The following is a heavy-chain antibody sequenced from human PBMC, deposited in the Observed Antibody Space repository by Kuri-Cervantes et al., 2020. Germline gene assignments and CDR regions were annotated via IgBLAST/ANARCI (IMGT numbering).Heavy chain of an antibody. CDR3: AKDLNRIWFGEFPYYYGMDV. CDR2: ISWNSGSI. D-gene: IGHD3-10*01. Sequence: LSLTCAASGFTFDDYAMHWVRQAPGKGLEWISGISWNSGSIGYADSVKGRFTISRDNAKNSLYLQMNSLRAEDTAVYYCAKDLNRIWFGEFPYYYGMDVWGQGTTVTVSS. J-gene: IGHJ6*02. CDR1: GFTFDDYA. V-gene: IGHV3-9*01.